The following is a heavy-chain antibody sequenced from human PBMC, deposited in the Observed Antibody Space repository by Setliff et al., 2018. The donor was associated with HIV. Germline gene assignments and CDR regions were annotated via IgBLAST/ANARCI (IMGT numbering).Heavy chain of an antibody. V-gene: IGHV3-53*01. CDR1: GFMFSKYW. CDR2: MYPGGDK. CDR3: ARTIEKSDKYYFDY. J-gene: IGHJ4*02. Sequence: GGSLRLSCAASGFMFSKYWMSWVRQSPEKGLEWVAVMYPGGDKSYGDFVRGRFTLSRDNYYNILYLQMNSLTKEDTAVYYCARTIEKSDKYYFDYWGQGALVTVSS.